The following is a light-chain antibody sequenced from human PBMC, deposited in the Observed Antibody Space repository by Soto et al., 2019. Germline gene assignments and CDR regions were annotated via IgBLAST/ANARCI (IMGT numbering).Light chain of an antibody. CDR2: DVN. J-gene: IGLJ1*01. V-gene: IGLV2-14*01. CDR1: SSDVGGYDF. CDR3: ASYTATHTRV. Sequence: QSVLTQPASVSGSPGQSITISCTGSSSDVGGYDFVSWYQHHPGKAPKLIIYDVNNRPSGLSDRFSGSKSGNTASLTISGLQTEDEADYYCASYTATHTRVFGTGTKVTVL.